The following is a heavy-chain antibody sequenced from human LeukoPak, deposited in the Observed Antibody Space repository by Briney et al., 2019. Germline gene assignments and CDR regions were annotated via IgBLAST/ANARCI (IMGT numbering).Heavy chain of an antibody. J-gene: IGHJ4*02. V-gene: IGHV5-51*01. Sequence: GESLKISCKGSGYSFTNYWIGWVRQMPGKGLEWMGIIYPGDSDTRYSPSFQGQVTISADKSISTAYLQWSSLKASDTAMYYCARRGGTRGANDFWSGFDYWGQGTLVTVSS. CDR1: GYSFTNYW. D-gene: IGHD3-3*01. CDR2: IYPGDSDT. CDR3: ARRGGTRGANDFWSGFDY.